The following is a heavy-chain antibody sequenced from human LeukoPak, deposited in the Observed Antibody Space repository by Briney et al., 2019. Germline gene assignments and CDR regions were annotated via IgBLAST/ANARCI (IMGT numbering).Heavy chain of an antibody. CDR3: AREFGGSASGAGY. V-gene: IGHV3-21*01. J-gene: IGHJ4*02. D-gene: IGHD3-10*01. CDR2: MSVSSGLI. CDR1: GFTFSSYS. Sequence: PGGSLRLSCAAPGFTFSSYSMNWVRQAPGKGLEWVSSMSVSSGLIYYADSVKGRFTVSRDNAKNSLYLQMNSLRAEDTAVYYCAREFGGSASGAGYWGQGTLVTVSS.